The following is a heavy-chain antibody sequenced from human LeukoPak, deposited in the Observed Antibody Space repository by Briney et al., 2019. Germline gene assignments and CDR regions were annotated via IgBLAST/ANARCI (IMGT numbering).Heavy chain of an antibody. CDR2: IKQDGSEK. CDR1: GFTFSSYA. Sequence: GGSLRLSCAASGFTFSSYAMHWVRQAPGKGLEWVANIKQDGSEKYYVDSVKGRFTISRDNAKNSLYLQMNSLRAEDTAVYYCARERPGPPYGHWGQGSLVTVSS. V-gene: IGHV3-7*01. CDR3: ARERPGPPYGH. D-gene: IGHD4-17*01. J-gene: IGHJ4*02.